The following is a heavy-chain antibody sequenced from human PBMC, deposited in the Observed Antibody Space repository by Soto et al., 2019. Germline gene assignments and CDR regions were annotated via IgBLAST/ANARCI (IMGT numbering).Heavy chain of an antibody. CDR1: GYTFTSYY. CDR2: INPSGGST. J-gene: IGHJ6*02. V-gene: IGHV1-46*01. CDR3: AIPRTARDRAGPRHTPMDV. D-gene: IGHD6-13*01. Sequence: QVQLVQSGAEVKKPGASVKVSCKASGYTFTSYYMHWVRQAPGQGLEWMGIINPSGGSTSYAQKFQGSVTMTRDTSTSTVYMELSSLRSEDTAVYYCAIPRTARDRAGPRHTPMDVWGQGTTVTVSS.